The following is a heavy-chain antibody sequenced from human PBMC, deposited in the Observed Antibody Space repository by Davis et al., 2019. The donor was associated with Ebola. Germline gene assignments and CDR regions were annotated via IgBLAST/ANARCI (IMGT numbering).Heavy chain of an antibody. J-gene: IGHJ4*02. CDR3: ARASFGYNSGWYADY. V-gene: IGHV1-3*01. CDR2: VHGGNGNT. CDR1: GYTFSTYG. D-gene: IGHD6-19*01. Sequence: AASVKVSCKASGYTFSTYGMSWVRQAPGQRLEWMGWVHGGNGNTKYSQRFQGRVTITTDTSASTVYLDLTSLRSDDTAVFYCARASFGYNSGWYADYWGPGSLVTVSS.